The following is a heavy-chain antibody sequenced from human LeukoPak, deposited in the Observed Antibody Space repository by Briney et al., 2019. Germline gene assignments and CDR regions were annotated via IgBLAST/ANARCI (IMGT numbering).Heavy chain of an antibody. CDR3: AKGYSSGWYNWFDP. Sequence: GGSLRLSCAASGFIFSNDAMHWVRQAPGKGLERVAFIWFDGSNKHYADSVKGRFTISRDNSKNTLYLQMSSLRAEDTAVYYCAKGYSSGWYNWFDPWGQGTLVTVSS. D-gene: IGHD6-19*01. CDR2: IWFDGSNK. V-gene: IGHV3-30*02. J-gene: IGHJ5*02. CDR1: GFIFSNDA.